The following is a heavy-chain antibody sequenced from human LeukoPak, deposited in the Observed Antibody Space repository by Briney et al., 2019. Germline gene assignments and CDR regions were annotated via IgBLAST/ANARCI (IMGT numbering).Heavy chain of an antibody. CDR3: AKDRNYDILTGYPDAFDI. J-gene: IGHJ3*02. V-gene: IGHV1-69*13. CDR2: IIPIFGTA. Sequence: ASVKVSCKASGGTFSSYAISWVRQAPGQGLEWMGGIIPIFGTANYAQKFQGRVTITADESTSTAYMELSSLRSEDTAVYYCAKDRNYDILTGYPDAFDIWGQGTMVTVSS. D-gene: IGHD3-9*01. CDR1: GGTFSSYA.